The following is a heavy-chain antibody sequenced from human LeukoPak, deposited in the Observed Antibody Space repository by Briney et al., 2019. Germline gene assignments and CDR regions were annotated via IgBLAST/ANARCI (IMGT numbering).Heavy chain of an antibody. CDR3: ARDSSSSSYYYYGMDV. D-gene: IGHD6-6*01. V-gene: IGHV3-23*01. CDR1: GFTFSNYW. J-gene: IGHJ6*02. Sequence: PGGSLRLSCAASGFTFSNYWMNWVRQAPGKGLEWVSIISGSGGSTYYADSVKGRFTISRDNSKNTLYLQMNSLRAEDTAVYYCARDSSSSSYYYYGMDVWGQGTTVTVSS. CDR2: ISGSGGST.